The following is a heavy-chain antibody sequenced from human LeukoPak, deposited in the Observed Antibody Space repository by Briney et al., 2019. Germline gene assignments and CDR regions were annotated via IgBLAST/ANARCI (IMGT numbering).Heavy chain of an antibody. V-gene: IGHV3-21*01. J-gene: IGHJ3*02. D-gene: IGHD7-27*01. CDR2: ISSSCSYI. CDR3: ARRNWGSYDAFDI. CDR1: GFIFSTYG. Sequence: GRSLRLSCAASGFIFSTYGMHWVRQAPGKGLEWVSSISSSCSYIYYADSVKGRFTISRDNAKNSLYLQMNSLRAEDTAVYYCARRNWGSYDAFDIWGQGTMVTVSS.